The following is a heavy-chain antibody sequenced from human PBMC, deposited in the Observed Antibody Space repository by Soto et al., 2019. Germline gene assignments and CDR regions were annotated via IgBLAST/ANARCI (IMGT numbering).Heavy chain of an antibody. J-gene: IGHJ1*01. Sequence: ASVKVSCKASGYTFTSYYMHWVRQAPGQGLEWMGIINPSGGSTSYAQKFQGRVTMTRDTSTSTVYMELSSLRSEDTAVYYYAREHIVVVTANTSPDFQHWGQGSLVTVSS. CDR1: GYTFTSYY. CDR2: INPSGGST. D-gene: IGHD2-21*02. CDR3: AREHIVVVTANTSPDFQH. V-gene: IGHV1-46*01.